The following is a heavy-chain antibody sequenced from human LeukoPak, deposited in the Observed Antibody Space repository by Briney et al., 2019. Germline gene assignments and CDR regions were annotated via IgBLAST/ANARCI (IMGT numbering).Heavy chain of an antibody. V-gene: IGHV5-51*01. J-gene: IGHJ3*02. CDR2: IYPGDSDT. CDR3: ARPTVTAPWYGAFDI. Sequence: PGESLKISCKGSGYSFTSYWIGWVRQMPGKGLEWMGIIYPGDSDTRYSPSFQGQVTISADKSISTAYLQWGSLKASDTAMYYCARPTVTAPWYGAFDIWGQGTMVTVSS. D-gene: IGHD2-21*02. CDR1: GYSFTSYW.